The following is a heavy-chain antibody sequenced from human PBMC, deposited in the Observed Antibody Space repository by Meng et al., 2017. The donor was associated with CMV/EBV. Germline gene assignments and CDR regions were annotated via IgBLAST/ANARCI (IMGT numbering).Heavy chain of an antibody. V-gene: IGHV1-2*02. D-gene: IGHD2-8*01. Sequence: SVKVSCKASGYTFTGYYMHWVRQAPGQGLEWMGWINPNSGGTNYAQKFQGRVTMTRDTSISTAYMELSRLRSDDTAVYYCARFDYCTNGVCPPDPWGQGTLVTVSS. CDR3: ARFDYCTNGVCPPDP. J-gene: IGHJ5*02. CDR2: INPNSGGT. CDR1: GYTFTGYY.